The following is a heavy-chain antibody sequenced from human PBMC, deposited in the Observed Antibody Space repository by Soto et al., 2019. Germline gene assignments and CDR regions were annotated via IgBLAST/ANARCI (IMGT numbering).Heavy chain of an antibody. D-gene: IGHD2-21*02. Sequence: QVQLVQSGAEVKKPGSSVKVSCKASGGTFSSYAISWVRQAPGQGLEWMGGIIPIFGTANYAQKFQGRVTITADKSTSTAYMGLSSLRSEETAVYYCARVPVVVTAIRYYYYGMDVWGQGTTVTVSS. CDR2: IIPIFGTA. V-gene: IGHV1-69*06. CDR1: GGTFSSYA. J-gene: IGHJ6*02. CDR3: ARVPVVVTAIRYYYYGMDV.